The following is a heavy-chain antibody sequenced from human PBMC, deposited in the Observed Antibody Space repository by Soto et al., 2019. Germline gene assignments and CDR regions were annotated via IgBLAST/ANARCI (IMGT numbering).Heavy chain of an antibody. J-gene: IGHJ2*01. D-gene: IGHD2-2*01. Sequence: GKGLEWVSVIYSGGSTYYADSVRGRITISRDNSKNTLYLQMKSLRAEDTAVYHAESGIPATGPVSAFLLNRSTDL. CDR3: ESGIPATGPVSAFLLNRSTDL. V-gene: IGHV3-53*01. CDR2: IYSGGST.